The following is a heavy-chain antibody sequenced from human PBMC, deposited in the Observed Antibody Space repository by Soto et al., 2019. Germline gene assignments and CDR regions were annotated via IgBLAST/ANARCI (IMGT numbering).Heavy chain of an antibody. V-gene: IGHV1-18*01. CDR1: GGTFSSYG. D-gene: IGHD2-2*01. CDR3: ARPIVSSPDAFDI. J-gene: IGHJ3*02. CDR2: INTYNGDT. Sequence: ASVKVSCKASGGTFSSYGISWVRQAPGQGLEWMGWINTYNGDTNYAQKLQGRVTMTRDTSTSTVYMELRSLRSEDTVVYYCARPIVSSPDAFDIWGQGTMVTVS.